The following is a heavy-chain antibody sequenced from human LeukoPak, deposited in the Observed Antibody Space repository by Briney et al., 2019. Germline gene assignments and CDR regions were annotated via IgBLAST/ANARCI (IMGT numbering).Heavy chain of an antibody. CDR1: GFTFSSYA. V-gene: IGHV3-30*04. D-gene: IGHD3-10*01. CDR3: ARDREYGSGLFDY. J-gene: IGHJ4*02. CDR2: ISYDGSNK. Sequence: GSLRLSCAASGFTFSSYAMHWVRQAPGKGLEWVAVISYDGSNKYYADSVKGRFTISRDNSKNTLYLQMNSLRAEDTAVYYCARDREYGSGLFDYWGQGTLVTVSS.